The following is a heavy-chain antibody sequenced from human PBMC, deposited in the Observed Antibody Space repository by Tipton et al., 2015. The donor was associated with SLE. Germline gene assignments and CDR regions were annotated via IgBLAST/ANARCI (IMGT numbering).Heavy chain of an antibody. D-gene: IGHD1-26*01. Sequence: SLRLSCAASGFTFSDYYMSWIRQAPGKGLEWVSYISSSGSTIYYADSVKGRFTISRDNAKNSLYLQMNSLRAEDTAVYYCASFPVGGSYLEGDAFDIWGQGTMVTVSS. J-gene: IGHJ3*02. CDR2: ISSSGSTI. CDR3: ASFPVGGSYLEGDAFDI. CDR1: GFTFSDYY. V-gene: IGHV3-11*04.